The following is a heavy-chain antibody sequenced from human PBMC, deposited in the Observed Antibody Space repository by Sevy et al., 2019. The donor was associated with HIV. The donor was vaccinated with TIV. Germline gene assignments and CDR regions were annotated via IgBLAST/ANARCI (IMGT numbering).Heavy chain of an antibody. CDR2: IYTGGSA. D-gene: IGHD6-19*01. J-gene: IGHJ4*02. CDR1: GFSVSSNY. CDR3: ARRGGGSSGTRFDY. V-gene: IGHV3-53*01. Sequence: GGSLRLSCAASGFSVSSNYMSWVRQAPGKGLEWVSVIYTGGSAYSADSVKGRLTISRDNSKNRLYLQMDSLRAEDTAVYYCARRGGGSSGTRFDYWGQGTLVTVSS.